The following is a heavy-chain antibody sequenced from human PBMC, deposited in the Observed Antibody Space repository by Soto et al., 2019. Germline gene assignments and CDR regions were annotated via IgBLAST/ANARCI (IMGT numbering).Heavy chain of an antibody. CDR3: ARETYDFWSGSSYGMDV. CDR2: ISAYNGNT. D-gene: IGHD3-3*01. J-gene: IGHJ6*02. CDR1: GYTFTSYG. V-gene: IGHV1-18*01. Sequence: ASVKVSCKASGYTFTSYGISWVRQAPGQGLEWMGWISAYNGNTNYAQKLQGRVTMTTDTSTSTAYMELRSLRSDDTAVYYCARETYDFWSGSSYGMDVWGQGTTVTV.